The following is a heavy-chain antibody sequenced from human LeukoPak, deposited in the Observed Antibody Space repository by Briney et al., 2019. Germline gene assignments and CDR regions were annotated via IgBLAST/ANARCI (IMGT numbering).Heavy chain of an antibody. D-gene: IGHD3-10*01. CDR3: ARLYYGSGSPFDY. CDR2: INPNSGGT. CDR1: GYTFTGYY. V-gene: IGHV1-2*02. Sequence: AASVKVSFKASGYTFTGYYMHWVRQAPGQGLGWMGWINPNSGGTNYAQKFQGRVTMTRDTSISTAYMELSRLRSDDTAVYYCARLYYGSGSPFDYWGQGTLVTVSS. J-gene: IGHJ4*02.